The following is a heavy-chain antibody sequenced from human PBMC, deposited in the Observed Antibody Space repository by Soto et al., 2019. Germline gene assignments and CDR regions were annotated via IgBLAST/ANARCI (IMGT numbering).Heavy chain of an antibody. Sequence: QVQLQQWGAGLLKPSETLSLTCAVYGGSFSGYYWSWIRQPPGKGLEWIGEINHSGSTNYNPSLKCRVTISVDTSKNQFSLKLSSVTAADTAVYYCARETKLRYPRANWFDPWGQGTLVTVSS. J-gene: IGHJ5*02. D-gene: IGHD3-9*01. V-gene: IGHV4-34*01. CDR2: INHSGST. CDR3: ARETKLRYPRANWFDP. CDR1: GGSFSGYY.